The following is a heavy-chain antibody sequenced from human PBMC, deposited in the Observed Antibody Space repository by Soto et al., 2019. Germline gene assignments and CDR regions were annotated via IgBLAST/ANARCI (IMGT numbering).Heavy chain of an antibody. CDR2: IYSSGTT. CDR3: VTVAIGSSGGWVPFDY. CDR1: GDSISSRTYF. J-gene: IGHJ4*02. D-gene: IGHD2-15*01. Sequence: QVQLQGSGPGLVKPSETLSLTCSVSGDSISSRTYFWGWIRQSPGRGREWIGGIYSSGTTHYNASRNSRATLSADRWEGQLSLKLSSVTAADTAVYYCVTVAIGSSGGWVPFDYWGQGFPVTVSP. V-gene: IGHV4-39*01.